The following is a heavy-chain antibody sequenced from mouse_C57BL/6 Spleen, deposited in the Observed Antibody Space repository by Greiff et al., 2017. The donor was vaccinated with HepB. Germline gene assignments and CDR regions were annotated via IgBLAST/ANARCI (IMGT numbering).Heavy chain of an antibody. CDR2: ISDGGSYT. J-gene: IGHJ3*01. D-gene: IGHD2-3*01. V-gene: IGHV5-4*01. CDR3: ARGSDGYYAFAY. CDR1: GFTFSSYA. Sequence: EVHLVESGGGLVKPGGSLKLSCAASGFTFSSYAMSWVRQTPEKRLEWVATISDGGSYTYYPDNVKGRFTISRDNAKNNLYLQMSHLKSEDTAMYYCARGSDGYYAFAYWGQGTLVTVSA.